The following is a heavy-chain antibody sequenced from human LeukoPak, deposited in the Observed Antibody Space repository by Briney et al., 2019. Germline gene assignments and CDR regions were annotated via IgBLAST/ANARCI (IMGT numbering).Heavy chain of an antibody. V-gene: IGHV4-39*07. CDR2: IYYSGST. D-gene: IGHD6-19*01. Sequence: SETLSLTCTVSGGSISSSSYYWGWIRQPPGKGLKWIGSIYYSGSTYYNPSLNSRVTISVDTSKNQFSLKVNSVTAADTAVYYCARDWGSGLSDPWGQGTLVTVSS. CDR1: GGSISSSSYY. CDR3: ARDWGSGLSDP. J-gene: IGHJ5*02.